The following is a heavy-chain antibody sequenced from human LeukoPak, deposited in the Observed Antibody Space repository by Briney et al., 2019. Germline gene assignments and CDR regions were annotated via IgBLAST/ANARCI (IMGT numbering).Heavy chain of an antibody. D-gene: IGHD3-3*01. Sequence: GGSLRLSCAASGFTFDDYAMHWVRQAPGKGLEWVSGISWNSGSIGYADSVKGRFTISRDNAKNSLYLQMNSLRAEDMALYYCAKGPFNDFWSGSFFDYWGQGTLVTVSS. CDR1: GFTFDDYA. J-gene: IGHJ4*02. CDR3: AKGPFNDFWSGSFFDY. CDR2: ISWNSGSI. V-gene: IGHV3-9*03.